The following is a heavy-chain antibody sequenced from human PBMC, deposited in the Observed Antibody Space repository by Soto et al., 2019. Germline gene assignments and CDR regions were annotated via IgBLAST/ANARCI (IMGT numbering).Heavy chain of an antibody. CDR2: IYYTGIT. D-gene: IGHD3-10*01. Sequence: KPSETLSLTCTVSGGSISGYYWTWIRQPPGKGLEWIGYIYYTGITNYNPSLETRLTISVDTSKNQFSLKVNSVTAADTAVYYCARDLWFGGTHYGMDVWGQGTTVTVSS. CDR1: GGSISGYY. J-gene: IGHJ6*02. V-gene: IGHV4-59*01. CDR3: ARDLWFGGTHYGMDV.